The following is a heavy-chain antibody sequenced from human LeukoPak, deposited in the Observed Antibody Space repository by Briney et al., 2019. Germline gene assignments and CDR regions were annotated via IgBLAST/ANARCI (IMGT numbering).Heavy chain of an antibody. V-gene: IGHV4-31*03. D-gene: IGHD3-9*01. CDR3: ARDTGVDILTGDDYYYYGMDV. J-gene: IGHJ6*02. CDR1: GGSISSGGYY. Sequence: SQTLSLTCTVSGGSISSGGYYWSWIRQHPGKGLEWIGYIYYSGSTYYNPSLKSRVTILVDTSKSQFSLKLSSVTAADTAVYYCARDTGVDILTGDDYYYYGMDVWGQGTTVTVSS. CDR2: IYYSGST.